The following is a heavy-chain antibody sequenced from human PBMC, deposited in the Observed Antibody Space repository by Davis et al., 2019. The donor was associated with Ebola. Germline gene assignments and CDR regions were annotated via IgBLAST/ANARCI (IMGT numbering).Heavy chain of an antibody. CDR2: IDGGITT. CDR3: GRGTATESFQLN. Sequence: PGGSLRLSCAASGFTFSSYSMNWVRQAPGKGLEWVSLIDGGITTYYADSVKGRFTISRDNSKNTLYLQMNSLRDEDTAVYYCGRGTATESFQLNWGQGTLVTVSS. D-gene: IGHD5-18*01. CDR1: GFTFSSYS. V-gene: IGHV3-53*01. J-gene: IGHJ4*02.